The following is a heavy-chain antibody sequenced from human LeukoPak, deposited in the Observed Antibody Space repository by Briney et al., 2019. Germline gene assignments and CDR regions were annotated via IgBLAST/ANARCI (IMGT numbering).Heavy chain of an antibody. D-gene: IGHD2-15*01. CDR2: IYHSGST. V-gene: IGHV4-38-2*02. CDR3: ARFPGSAEYRHYYYMDV. Sequence: PSETLSLTCTVSGYSISSGYYWGWIRQPPGKGLEWIGSIYHSGSTYYNPSLKSRVTISVDTSKNQFSLKLSSVTAADTAVYCCARFPGSAEYRHYYYMDVWGKGTTVTVSS. CDR1: GYSISSGYY. J-gene: IGHJ6*03.